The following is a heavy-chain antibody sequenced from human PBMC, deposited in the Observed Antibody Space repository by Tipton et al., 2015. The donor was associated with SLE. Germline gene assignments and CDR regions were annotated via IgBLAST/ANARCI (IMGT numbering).Heavy chain of an antibody. CDR1: GGSISSSSFY. Sequence: LRLSCTVSGGSISSSSFYWGWIRQAPGKGLEWTGTIHHSGITYYNPSLKSRVTISVDTSKNQFSLKLSSVTAADTAVYYCAQAHLWGSYRYASDIWGQGTMVTVSS. D-gene: IGHD3-16*02. V-gene: IGHV4-39*07. CDR3: AQAHLWGSYRYASDI. CDR2: IHHSGIT. J-gene: IGHJ3*02.